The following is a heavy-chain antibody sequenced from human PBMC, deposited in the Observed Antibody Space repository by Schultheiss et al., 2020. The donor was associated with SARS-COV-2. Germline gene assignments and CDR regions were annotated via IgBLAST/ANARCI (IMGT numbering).Heavy chain of an antibody. Sequence: SQTLSLTCTVSGGSISSGSYYWSWIRQPAGKGLEWIGRIYTSGSTNYNPSLKSRVTISVDTSKNQFSLNLHSVTAADTAVYHCARGRPSNGYAYWGQGTLVTVSS. D-gene: IGHD5-12*01. J-gene: IGHJ4*02. CDR2: IYTSGST. V-gene: IGHV4-61*02. CDR3: ARGRPSNGYAY. CDR1: GGSISSGSYY.